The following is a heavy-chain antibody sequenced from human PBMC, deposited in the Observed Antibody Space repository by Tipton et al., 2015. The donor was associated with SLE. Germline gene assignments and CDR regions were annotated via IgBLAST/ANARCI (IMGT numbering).Heavy chain of an antibody. J-gene: IGHJ4*02. D-gene: IGHD5-12*01. CDR3: ARGEIATVPTGGYFDS. V-gene: IGHV4-39*07. CDR1: GFTFSRYE. Sequence: LRLSCAASGFTFSRYEMNWVRQAPGKGLEWIGTVYYTGNTFYNPSLKSRVTILVDTSKNQFSLKLSSVTAADTAVYFCARGEIATVPTGGYFDSWGQGILVTVSS. CDR2: VYYTGNT.